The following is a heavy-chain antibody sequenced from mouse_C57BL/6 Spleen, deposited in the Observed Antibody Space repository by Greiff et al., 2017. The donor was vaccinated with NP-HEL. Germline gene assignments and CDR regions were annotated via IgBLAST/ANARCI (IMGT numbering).Heavy chain of an antibody. J-gene: IGHJ1*03. CDR2: IDPSDSET. CDR1: GYTFTSYW. Sequence: VQLQQSGAELVRPGSSVKLSCKASGYTFTSYWMHWVKQRPIQGLEWIGNIDPSDSETHYNQKFKDKATLTVDKSSSTAYMQLSSLTSEDSAVYYCARGGGNYRYFDVWGTGTTVTVSS. V-gene: IGHV1-52*01. CDR3: ARGGGNYRYFDV. D-gene: IGHD2-1*01.